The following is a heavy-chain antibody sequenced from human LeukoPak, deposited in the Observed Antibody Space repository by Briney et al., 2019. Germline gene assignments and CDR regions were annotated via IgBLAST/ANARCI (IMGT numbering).Heavy chain of an antibody. V-gene: IGHV3-48*03. CDR1: GLTFSSYV. CDR3: ARDIRGLGFCFDF. J-gene: IGHJ4*02. Sequence: GGSLRLSCAASGLTFSSYVMNWVRQAPREGMEWVLYIIITGTNITYAPSVKGPSTISRDNAKHSLYQQMNSLRTKDMSVYYCARDIRGLGFCFDFWGQGTRVTVSS. CDR2: IIITGTNI. D-gene: IGHD3-10*01.